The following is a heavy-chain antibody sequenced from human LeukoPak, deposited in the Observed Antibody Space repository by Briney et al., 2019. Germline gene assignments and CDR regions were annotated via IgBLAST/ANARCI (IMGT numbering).Heavy chain of an antibody. V-gene: IGHV1-69*13. D-gene: IGHD2-2*01. Sequence: SVKVSCKASGGTFSSYAISWVRQAPGQGLEWMGGIIPIFGTANYAQKFQGRVTITADESTSTAYMELSSLRSEDTAVYYCARGDGGYCSSTSCPLAGYYFDYWGQGTLVTVSS. CDR2: IIPIFGTA. CDR1: GGTFSSYA. J-gene: IGHJ4*02. CDR3: ARGDGGYCSSTSCPLAGYYFDY.